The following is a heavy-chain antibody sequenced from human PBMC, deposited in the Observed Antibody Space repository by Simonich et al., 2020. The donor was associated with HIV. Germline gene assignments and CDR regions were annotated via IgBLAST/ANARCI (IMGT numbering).Heavy chain of an antibody. CDR2: INPNSGDT. CDR3: ATHGPGSSSSALDI. CDR1: GYTFTGNY. J-gene: IGHJ3*02. Sequence: QVQLVQSGAEVKKPGASVKVSCKASGYTFTGNYMHWVRQAPGQGLEWMGWINPNSGDTDYAQKFQGRVIMTRDTSINTAYMELSRLRSDDMAVYYCATHGPGSSSSALDIWGQGTMVTVSS. D-gene: IGHD6-6*01. V-gene: IGHV1-2*02.